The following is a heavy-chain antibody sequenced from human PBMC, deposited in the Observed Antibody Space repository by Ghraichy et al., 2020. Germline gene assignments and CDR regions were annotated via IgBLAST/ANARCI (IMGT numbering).Heavy chain of an antibody. J-gene: IGHJ5*02. CDR1: GFRFSSYA. CDR3: AMTTVTTRWFDP. Sequence: ETLSLPCADSGFRFSSYAMSWVRQAPGKGLEWVSGISGSGSSTYYADSVKGRFAISRDNSRNTLYLQMNSLRAEDTALYYCAMTTVTTRWFDPWGQGTLVTVSS. V-gene: IGHV3-23*01. D-gene: IGHD4-11*01. CDR2: ISGSGSST.